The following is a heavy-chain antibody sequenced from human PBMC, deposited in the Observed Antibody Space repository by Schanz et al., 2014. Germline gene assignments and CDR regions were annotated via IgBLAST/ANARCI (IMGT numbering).Heavy chain of an antibody. V-gene: IGHV3-30*03. CDR1: GFTFSRYG. J-gene: IGHJ4*02. Sequence: QVHLVESGGGVVQPGRSLRLSCAASGFTFSRYGMHWVRQAPGKGLEWVAVISDDGSGKYSADSVKGRFTISRDNSENTLYLQMNSLRAEDTAVYYCMAMGRNTSHYFDHWGQGTLVTVSS. CDR2: ISDDGSGK. D-gene: IGHD1-1*01. CDR3: MAMGRNTSHYFDH.